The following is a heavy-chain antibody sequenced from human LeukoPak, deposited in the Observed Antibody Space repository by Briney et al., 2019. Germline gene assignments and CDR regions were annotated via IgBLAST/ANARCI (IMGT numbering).Heavy chain of an antibody. CDR2: IYYSVST. CDR3: ARERYYGSESYPDY. CDR1: GGSVSSGGYY. D-gene: IGHD3-10*01. J-gene: IGHJ4*02. Sequence: SETLSLTCTVSGGSVSSGGYYWSWIRQPPGKGLEWIGYIYYSVSTNYNPSLKSRVTMSVDSSKNQFSLKLSSVTAADTAVYYCARERYYGSESYPDYWGQGTLVTVSS. V-gene: IGHV4-61*08.